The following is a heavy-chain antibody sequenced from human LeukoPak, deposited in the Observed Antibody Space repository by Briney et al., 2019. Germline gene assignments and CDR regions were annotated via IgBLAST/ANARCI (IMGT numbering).Heavy chain of an antibody. J-gene: IGHJ6*02. V-gene: IGHV1-8*02. CDR1: GYTFTSNY. CDR2: MNPNSGNT. Sequence: ASVKVSCKASGYTFTSNYIHWVRQAPGQGLEWMGWMNPNSGNTGYAQKFQGRVTMTRNTSISTAYMELSSLRSEDTAVYYCARGRRYYGMDVWGQGTTVTVSS. CDR3: ARGRRYYGMDV.